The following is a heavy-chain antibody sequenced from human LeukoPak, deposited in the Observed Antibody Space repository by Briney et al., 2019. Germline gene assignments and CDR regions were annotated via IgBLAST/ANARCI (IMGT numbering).Heavy chain of an antibody. CDR1: GGSISSGGYY. Sequence: ASQTLSLTCSVSGGSISSGGYYWNWIRQHPGKGLEWIGYVYYSGSTYYNPSLKSRVTISVDTSKNQFSLKLSSVTAAGTAVYYCARVGAGKGGNWFDPWGQGTLVTVSS. J-gene: IGHJ5*02. V-gene: IGHV4-31*03. CDR2: VYYSGST. CDR3: ARVGAGKGGNWFDP. D-gene: IGHD1-26*01.